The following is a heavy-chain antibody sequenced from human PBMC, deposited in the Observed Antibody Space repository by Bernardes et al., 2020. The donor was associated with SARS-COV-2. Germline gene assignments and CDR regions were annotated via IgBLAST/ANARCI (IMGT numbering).Heavy chain of an antibody. J-gene: IGHJ3*02. Sequence: SETLSLTCTVSGGSVSSGSYYWNWIRQPPGKGLEWIGYVSYSGSTTYNPSLKSRVTISVDTSKKQFSLKLRSVTAADTAVYYCASFKGPGAFDIWGQGTMVTVSS. CDR2: VSYSGST. CDR1: GGSVSSGSYY. V-gene: IGHV4-61*01. CDR3: ASFKGPGAFDI.